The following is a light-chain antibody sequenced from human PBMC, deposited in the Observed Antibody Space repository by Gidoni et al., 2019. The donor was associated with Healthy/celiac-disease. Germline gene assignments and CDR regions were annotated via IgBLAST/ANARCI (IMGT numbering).Light chain of an antibody. CDR1: QSVSSSY. J-gene: IGKJ2*01. CDR3: QQYGSSPGYT. CDR2: GAS. V-gene: IGKV3-20*01. Sequence: EVVLTPHPPTLSLSPGERATLSCRASQSVSSSYLAWYQQKPGQAPRLLIYGASSRATGIPDRFSGSGSGTDFTLTISRLEPEDFAVYYCQQYGSSPGYTFGQGTKLEIK.